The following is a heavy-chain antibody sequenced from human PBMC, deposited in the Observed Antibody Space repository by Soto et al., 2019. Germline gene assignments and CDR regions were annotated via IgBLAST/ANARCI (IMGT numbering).Heavy chain of an antibody. J-gene: IGHJ6*02. CDR3: ARDPQVTYDILTGYFFGGVYYYYGMDV. V-gene: IGHV1-46*01. CDR2: INPSGGST. CDR1: GYTFTSYY. D-gene: IGHD3-9*01. Sequence: GASVKGSCKASGYTFTSYYMHWVRQAPGQRLEWMGIINPSGGSTSYAQKFQGRVTMTRDTSTSTVYMELSSLRSEDTAVYYCARDPQVTYDILTGYFFGGVYYYYGMDVWGQGTTVTVSS.